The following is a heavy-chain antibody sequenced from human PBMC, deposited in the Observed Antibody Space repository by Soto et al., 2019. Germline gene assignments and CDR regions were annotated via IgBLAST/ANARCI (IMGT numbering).Heavy chain of an antibody. V-gene: IGHV3-30*04. CDR1: GFTFSRYA. D-gene: IGHD3-10*01. CDR3: ARSRSGAVADSFDF. Sequence: QVQVEESGGGVVQPGRSLRLSCAASGFTFSRYAIHWVRQAPGKGLEWVAVISRDGTNKYYVDSVKGRFTISRDNSRNTLYLQMNSLRHEDAAVYYCARSRSGAVADSFDFWGQGTLVTVSS. CDR2: ISRDGTNK. J-gene: IGHJ4*02.